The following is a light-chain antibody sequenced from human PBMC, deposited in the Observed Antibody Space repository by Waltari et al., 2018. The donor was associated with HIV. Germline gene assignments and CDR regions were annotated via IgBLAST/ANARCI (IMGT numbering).Light chain of an antibody. CDR2: AAS. CDR1: QNIKIY. J-gene: IGKJ3*01. CDR3: QQNYNVPFT. Sequence: DIQMTQSPFSLSASVADRVTITCRTSQNIKIYLNWYQQKPGKAPKLLISAASTLESGVPSRFSGSGSGTDFTLTISSLQHEDFATYYCQQNYNVPFTFGPGTKVDFK. V-gene: IGKV1-39*01.